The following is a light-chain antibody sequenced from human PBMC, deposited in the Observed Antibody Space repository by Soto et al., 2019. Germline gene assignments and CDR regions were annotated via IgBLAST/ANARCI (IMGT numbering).Light chain of an antibody. CDR3: QQYVISLPNT. CDR1: QSVGSSY. V-gene: IGKV3-20*01. J-gene: IGKJ5*01. Sequence: EIVLTQSPGTLSLSPGERATLSCRASQSVGSSYLAWYQQKPGQAPRLLNYAASSRATGVPERFSGSGSGTDFTLTISRLEPEYFAVYYYQQYVISLPNTFAQETRPE. CDR2: AAS.